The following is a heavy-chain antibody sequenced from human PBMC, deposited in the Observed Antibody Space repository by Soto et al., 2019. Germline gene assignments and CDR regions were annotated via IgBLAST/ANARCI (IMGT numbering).Heavy chain of an antibody. CDR2: ISYDGSNK. J-gene: IGHJ4*02. CDR1: GFTFSSYA. D-gene: IGHD6-6*01. V-gene: IGHV3-30-3*01. CDR3: ARGGVYSSSAGEFDY. Sequence: GGSLRLSCAASGFTFSSYAMHWVRQAPGKGLEWVAVISYDGSNKYYADSVKGRFTISRDNSKNTLYLQMNSLRAEDTAVYYCARGGVYSSSAGEFDYWGQGTPVTVSS.